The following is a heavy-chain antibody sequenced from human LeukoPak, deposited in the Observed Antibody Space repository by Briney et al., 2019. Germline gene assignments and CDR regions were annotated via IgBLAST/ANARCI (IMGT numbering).Heavy chain of an antibody. CDR2: IRYDGSNK. Sequence: GGSLRLSCAASGFTFSSYGMHWVRQAPGKGLEWVAFIRYDGSNKYYADSVKGRFTISRDNAKNSLYLQMNSLRAEDTAVYYCARDYYGSGISGWFDPWGQGTLVTVSS. CDR3: ARDYYGSGISGWFDP. J-gene: IGHJ5*02. CDR1: GFTFSSYG. D-gene: IGHD3-10*01. V-gene: IGHV3-30*02.